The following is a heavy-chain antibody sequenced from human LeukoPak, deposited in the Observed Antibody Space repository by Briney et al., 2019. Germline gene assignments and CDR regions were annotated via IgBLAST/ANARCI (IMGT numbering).Heavy chain of an antibody. Sequence: SETLSLTCTVSGYSISSGYYWGWTRQPPGKGLEWIGSIYHSGSTYYNPSLKSRVTISVDTSKNQFSLKLSSVTAADTAVYYCARDRFSRYYYDSSGYRMGDAFDIWGQGTMVTVSS. V-gene: IGHV4-38-2*02. CDR3: ARDRFSRYYYDSSGYRMGDAFDI. J-gene: IGHJ3*02. CDR2: IYHSGST. D-gene: IGHD3-22*01. CDR1: GYSISSGYY.